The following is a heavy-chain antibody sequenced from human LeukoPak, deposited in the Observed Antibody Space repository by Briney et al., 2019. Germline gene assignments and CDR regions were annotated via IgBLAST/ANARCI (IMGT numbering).Heavy chain of an antibody. D-gene: IGHD1-20*01. CDR2: IYYSGST. CDR3: ARGSGITGTTR. CDR1: GGSISSSSYY. V-gene: IGHV4-39*01. J-gene: IGHJ4*02. Sequence: PSETLSLTCTVSGGSISSSSYYWGWIRQPPGKGLEWIGSIYYSGSTYYNPSLKSRVTISVDTSKNQFSLKLSSVTAADTAVYYCARGSGITGTTRWGQGTLVTVSS.